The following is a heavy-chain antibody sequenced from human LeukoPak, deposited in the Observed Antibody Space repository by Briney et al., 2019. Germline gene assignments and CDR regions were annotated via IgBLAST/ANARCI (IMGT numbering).Heavy chain of an antibody. V-gene: IGHV3-30-3*01. D-gene: IGHD3-10*01. CDR2: ISYDGSNK. CDR1: GFTFSSYA. Sequence: PGGSLRLSCAASGFTFSSYAMHWVRQAPGKGLEWVAVISYDGSNKYYADSVKGRSTISRDNSKNTLHLQMKSLKTEDTAVYYCARPSGASTGQSPSFDPWGQGALVTVSS. CDR3: ARPSGASTGQSPSFDP. J-gene: IGHJ5*02.